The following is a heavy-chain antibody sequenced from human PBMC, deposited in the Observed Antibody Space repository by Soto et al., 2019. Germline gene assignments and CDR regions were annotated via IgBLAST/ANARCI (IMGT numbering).Heavy chain of an antibody. CDR1: GFPFSTYP. D-gene: IGHD4-4*01. V-gene: IGHV3-23*01. CDR3: VKLPVTTASYYYFGMDV. Sequence: GGSLRLSCAASGFPFSTYPMNWVRQVPGKGLEWVSGISGSGISTFYADSVKGRFTISRDNSKNTVYLQMNRLRAEDTALYYCVKLPVTTASYYYFGMDVWGQGTTVTVS. CDR2: ISGSGIST. J-gene: IGHJ6*02.